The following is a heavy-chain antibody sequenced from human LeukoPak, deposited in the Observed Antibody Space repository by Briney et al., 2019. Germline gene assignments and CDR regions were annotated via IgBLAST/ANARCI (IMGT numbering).Heavy chain of an antibody. Sequence: ASVKVSCKVSGYTLTQLSMHWVRQAPGKGLEWMGGFDPEDGETIYAQKFQGRVTMTEDTSTDTAYMELSSLRSEDTAVYYCATGGIAARPPFDYWGQGTLVAVSS. CDR3: ATGGIAARPPFDY. J-gene: IGHJ4*02. CDR1: GYTLTQLS. V-gene: IGHV1-24*01. D-gene: IGHD6-6*01. CDR2: FDPEDGET.